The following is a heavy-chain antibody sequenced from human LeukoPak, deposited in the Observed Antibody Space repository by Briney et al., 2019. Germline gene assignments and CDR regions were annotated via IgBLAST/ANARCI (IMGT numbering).Heavy chain of an antibody. J-gene: IGHJ4*02. D-gene: IGHD3-3*01. V-gene: IGHV1-2*02. CDR2: INPNSGGT. Sequence: ASVKVSCKASGYTFTGYYMHRVRQAPGQGLEWMGWINPNSGGTNYAQKFQGRVTMTRDTSISTAYMELSRLRSDDTAVYYCARGVSDFGVVMNYWGQGTLVTVSS. CDR1: GYTFTGYY. CDR3: ARGVSDFGVVMNY.